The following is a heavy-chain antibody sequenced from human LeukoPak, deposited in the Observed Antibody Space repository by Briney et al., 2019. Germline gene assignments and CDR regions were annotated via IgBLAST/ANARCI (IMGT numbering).Heavy chain of an antibody. CDR1: GFTFSSYA. Sequence: TGGSLRLSCAASGFTFSSYAMSWVRQAPGKGLEWVSAISGSGGSTYYADSVKGRFTISRDNSKNTLYLQMNSLRAEDTAVYYCAKDYRAQVAGISDYWGQGTLVTVSS. CDR2: ISGSGGST. V-gene: IGHV3-23*01. CDR3: AKDYRAQVAGISDY. J-gene: IGHJ4*02. D-gene: IGHD6-19*01.